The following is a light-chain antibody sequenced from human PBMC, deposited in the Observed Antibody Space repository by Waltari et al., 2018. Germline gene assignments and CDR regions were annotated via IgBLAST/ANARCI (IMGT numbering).Light chain of an antibody. CDR2: GAS. J-gene: IGKJ4*01. Sequence: EIVLTQSPGTLSLSPGESATLSCRASQSVSSSYLAWYQQKPGKAPRLLIYGASSRATGIPDRFSGTGSGTDFTLTISRLEPEDFAVYYCQQYGDSPKFIFGGGTKVEIK. CDR3: QQYGDSPKFI. CDR1: QSVSSSY. V-gene: IGKV3-20*01.